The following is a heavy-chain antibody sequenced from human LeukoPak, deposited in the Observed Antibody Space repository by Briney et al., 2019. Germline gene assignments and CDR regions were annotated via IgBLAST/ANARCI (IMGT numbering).Heavy chain of an antibody. J-gene: IGHJ4*02. V-gene: IGHV3-23*01. CDR3: AKEMGERNTMIAYYFHC. CDR2: ISDRGGST. CDR1: GFTFSAYA. D-gene: IGHD3-22*01. Sequence: PGGSLRLSCAAAGFTFSAYATSWARQAPGKGLEWVSTISDRGGSTYYADSVKGRFTISRDNSKNTLYLQMNSLRAEDTAVYYCAKEMGERNTMIAYYFHCWVQGSLVTVSS.